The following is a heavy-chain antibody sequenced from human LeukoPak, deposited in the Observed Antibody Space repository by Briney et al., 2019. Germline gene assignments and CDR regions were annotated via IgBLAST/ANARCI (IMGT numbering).Heavy chain of an antibody. Sequence: PGGSRRLSCAASGFTFSSYAMHWVRQAPGKGLEWVAVISYDGSNKYYADSVKGRFTISRDNSKNTLYLQMNSLRAEDTAVYYCARGAAHDYWGQGTLVTVSS. CDR2: ISYDGSNK. J-gene: IGHJ4*02. CDR3: ARGAAHDY. V-gene: IGHV3-30*04. CDR1: GFTFSSYA. D-gene: IGHD6-25*01.